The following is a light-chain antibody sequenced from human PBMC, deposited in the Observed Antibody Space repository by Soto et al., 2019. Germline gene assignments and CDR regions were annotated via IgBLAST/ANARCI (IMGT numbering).Light chain of an antibody. CDR2: GAS. J-gene: IGKJ4*01. V-gene: IGKV3-20*01. CDR3: QHYGSSLT. CDR1: QSVSRSY. Sequence: EIVLTQSPGTLSLSPGERATLSCRTSQSVSRSYLTWYQQKPAQAPRLLIFGASNRATGIPDRFSGSGSGTDFTLTISRLEPEDFAVYYCQHYGSSLTFGRGTKVEIK.